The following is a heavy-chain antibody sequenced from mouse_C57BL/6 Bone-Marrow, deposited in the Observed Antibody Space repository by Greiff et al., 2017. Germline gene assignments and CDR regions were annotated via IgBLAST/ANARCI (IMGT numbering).Heavy chain of an antibody. J-gene: IGHJ3*01. CDR1: GFTFSDYY. Sequence: EVKVVESGGGLVQPGGSLKLSCAASGFTFSDYYMYWVRQTPEKRLEWVAYISNGGGSTYYPDTVKGRFTISRDNAKNTLYLQMSRLKSEDTAMYYCARVDGYYLFAYWGQGTLVTVSA. CDR2: ISNGGGST. CDR3: ARVDGYYLFAY. D-gene: IGHD2-3*01. V-gene: IGHV5-12*01.